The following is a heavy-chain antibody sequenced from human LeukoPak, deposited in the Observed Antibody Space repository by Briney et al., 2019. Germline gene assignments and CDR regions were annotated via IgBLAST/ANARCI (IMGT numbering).Heavy chain of an antibody. V-gene: IGHV3-23*01. CDR3: AKDSATRARGYYFDY. J-gene: IGHJ4*02. CDR2: ISGSGGST. D-gene: IGHD3-10*01. Sequence: GSLRLSCAASGFTVSSNYMSWVRQAPGKGLEWVSAISGSGGSTYYADSVKGRFTISRDNSKNTLYLQMNSLRAEDTAVYYCAKDSATRARGYYFDYWGQGTLVTVSS. CDR1: GFTVSSNY.